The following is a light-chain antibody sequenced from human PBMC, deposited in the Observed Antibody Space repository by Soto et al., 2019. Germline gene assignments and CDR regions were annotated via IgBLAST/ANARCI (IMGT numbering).Light chain of an antibody. J-gene: IGKJ2*01. V-gene: IGKV4-1*01. CDR1: RSVLSISNNKNF. Sequence: DIVVTQSPESLPVSLGQRATINCTSSRSVLSISNNKNFLGWYQQRPGQPPKLLMYWASTRGSGVPDRFSGSGSGTDFTLTIDGLQAEDVAVYYCHQFYGWPYTLGQGTKLHIK. CDR2: WAS. CDR3: HQFYGWPYT.